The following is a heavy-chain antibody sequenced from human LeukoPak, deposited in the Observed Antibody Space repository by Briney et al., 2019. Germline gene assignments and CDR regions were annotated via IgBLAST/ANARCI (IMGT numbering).Heavy chain of an antibody. D-gene: IGHD2-15*01. V-gene: IGHV4-34*01. J-gene: IGHJ4*02. CDR3: ARAARTSGPWYG. Sequence: SETLSLTCAVYGGSFSGYYWSWLRQPPGKGLEWIGEINHRGSTNYNPSLKSRVTISVDTSKNQFPLKLSSVTAADTAVYYCARAARTSGPWYGWGQATLVTVCS. CDR1: GGSFSGYY. CDR2: INHRGST.